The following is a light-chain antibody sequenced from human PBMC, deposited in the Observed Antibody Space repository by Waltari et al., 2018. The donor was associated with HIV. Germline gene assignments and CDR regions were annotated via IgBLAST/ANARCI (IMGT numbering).Light chain of an antibody. CDR2: EGS. V-gene: IGLV2-23*01. CDR1: SSDVGSYKL. CDR3: CSYGGSTDVV. Sequence: QSALTQPASVSGSPGPSITISCTGPSSDVGSYKLVSWYQQHAGKAPKLMIYEGSKRPSGVSNRFSGSKSGNTASLTISGLQAEDEADYYCCSYGGSTDVVFGGGTKLTVL. J-gene: IGLJ2*01.